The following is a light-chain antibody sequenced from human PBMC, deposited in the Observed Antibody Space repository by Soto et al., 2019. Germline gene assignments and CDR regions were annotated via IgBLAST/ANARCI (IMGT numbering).Light chain of an antibody. Sequence: QSVLTQAASGSGSPGQSITISCTGTSSDVGSYNLVSWYQQHPGKAPKLMIYEVSKRPSGVSNRFSGSKSGNTASLTISGLQAEDEADYYCCSYAGSSTPLYVFGPGTKVTVL. CDR2: EVS. CDR3: CSYAGSSTPLYV. CDR1: SSDVGSYNL. V-gene: IGLV2-23*02. J-gene: IGLJ1*01.